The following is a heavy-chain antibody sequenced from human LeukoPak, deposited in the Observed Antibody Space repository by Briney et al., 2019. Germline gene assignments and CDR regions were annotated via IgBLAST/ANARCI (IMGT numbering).Heavy chain of an antibody. CDR2: IKQDGSEK. Sequence: GSLRLSCAASGFTFSSYWMSWVRQAPGKGLEWVASIKQDGSEKYYVDSVKGRFTISRDNAKNSLYLQMNSLRAEDTAVYYCARVRMVRELTGYYYYYGMDVWGQGTTVTVSS. V-gene: IGHV3-7*01. CDR3: ARVRMVRELTGYYYYYGMDV. J-gene: IGHJ6*02. D-gene: IGHD3-10*01. CDR1: GFTFSSYW.